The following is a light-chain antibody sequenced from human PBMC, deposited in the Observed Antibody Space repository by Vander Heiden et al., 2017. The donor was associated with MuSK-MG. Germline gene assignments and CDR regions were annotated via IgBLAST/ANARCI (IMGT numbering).Light chain of an antibody. J-gene: IGLJ1*01. Sequence: QSALTQPASVSGSPGQSITISCTGTSSDVGGYNYVSWYQQHPGKAPKRMIYDVSNRPSGVSNRFSGSKSGNTASLTISGLQAEDEADYYCSSYTSSSTLVFGTGTKVNVL. CDR3: SSYTSSSTLV. V-gene: IGLV2-14*01. CDR2: DVS. CDR1: SSDVGGYNY.